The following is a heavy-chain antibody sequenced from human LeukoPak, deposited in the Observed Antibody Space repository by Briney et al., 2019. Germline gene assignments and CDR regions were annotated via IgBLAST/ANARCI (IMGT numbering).Heavy chain of an antibody. V-gene: IGHV1-18*01. Sequence: ASVKVSCKTSGYSFTDYAIVWVRQAPGRGLEWMGWVGTYDGKTNYAREVQGRVTMTTDTSASTAYVELRSLTSDDTALYYCAKLMDNNYDGSAFDYWGQGTLVIVSS. CDR3: AKLMDNNYDGSAFDY. CDR1: GYSFTDYA. J-gene: IGHJ4*02. D-gene: IGHD3-22*01. CDR2: VGTYDGKT.